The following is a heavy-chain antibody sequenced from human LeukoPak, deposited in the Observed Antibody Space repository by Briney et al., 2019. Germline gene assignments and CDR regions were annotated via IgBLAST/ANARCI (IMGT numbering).Heavy chain of an antibody. CDR2: IKSKTDGGTT. CDR3: TTDLSR. V-gene: IGHV3-15*01. CDR1: GFAFINAY. J-gene: IGHJ4*02. D-gene: IGHD3-16*01. Sequence: GESLKISCAASGFAFINAYMAWVRQAPGKGLEWVGRIKSKTDGGTTYYSAPVKGRFTISRDDSRNTLYLQMNSLKTEDTALYYCTTDLSRWGQGALVTVSS.